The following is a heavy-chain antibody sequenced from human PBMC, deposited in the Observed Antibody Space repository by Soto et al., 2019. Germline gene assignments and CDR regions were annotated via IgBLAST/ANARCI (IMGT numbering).Heavy chain of an antibody. Sequence: ASVKVSCKASGYTFTSYYMHWVRQAPGQGLEWMGMINPIGGITNYAQKFQGRVTMTTDTSTSTAYMELSSLRSGDTAVYYCAWDPVEYSSSSNVDYWGQGTLVTVSS. D-gene: IGHD6-6*01. CDR1: GYTFTSYY. CDR3: AWDPVEYSSSSNVDY. J-gene: IGHJ4*02. CDR2: INPIGGIT. V-gene: IGHV1-46*01.